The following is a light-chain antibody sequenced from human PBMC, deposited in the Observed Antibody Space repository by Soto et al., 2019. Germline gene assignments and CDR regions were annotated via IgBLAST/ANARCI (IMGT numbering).Light chain of an antibody. CDR2: DVS. CDR1: SSDVGGYNY. J-gene: IGLJ1*01. CDR3: SSHTSSSLSYV. Sequence: QSALTQPASVSGSPGQSITISCTGTSSDVGGYNYVPWYQQHPGKAPKLMIYDVSNRPSGVSNRFSGSKSGNTASLTISRLRDEEEADYYCSSHTSSSLSYVCGTGTKVT. V-gene: IGLV2-14*01.